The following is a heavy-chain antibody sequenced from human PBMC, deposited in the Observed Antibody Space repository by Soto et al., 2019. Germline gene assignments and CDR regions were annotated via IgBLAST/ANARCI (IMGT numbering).Heavy chain of an antibody. V-gene: IGHV3-9*01. CDR2: ISWNSDTI. CDR3: ARDVWSRASGPPDS. Sequence: GGSLRLSCAASGFTFDDYAMHWVRQAPGKGLEWVTGISWNSDTIGYADSVKGRFTISRDNAKNSLYLQMNSLRAGDTAFYYCARDVWSRASGPPDSWGQGTLVTVSS. CDR1: GFTFDDYA. J-gene: IGHJ4*02. D-gene: IGHD3-10*01.